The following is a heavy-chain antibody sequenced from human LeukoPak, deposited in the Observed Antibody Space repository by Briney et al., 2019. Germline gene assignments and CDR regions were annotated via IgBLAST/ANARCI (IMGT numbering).Heavy chain of an antibody. J-gene: IGHJ1*01. CDR1: GFTFGDYA. D-gene: IGHD3-3*01. V-gene: IGHV3-9*01. CDR2: ISWNSGMI. Sequence: PGGSLRLSCAASGFTFGDYAMHWVRQTPGKGLEWVSGISWNSGMIDYADSVKGRFTISRDNAKNSLYLQMNGLRVEDTAFYYCAKDDSITIFGGDRYFQYWGQGTLVTVSS. CDR3: AKDDSITIFGGDRYFQY.